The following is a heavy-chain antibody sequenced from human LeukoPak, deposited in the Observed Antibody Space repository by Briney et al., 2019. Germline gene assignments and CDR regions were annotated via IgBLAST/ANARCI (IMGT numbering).Heavy chain of an antibody. J-gene: IGHJ6*02. CDR2: IYYSGST. Sequence: SETLSLTCTVSGGSISSYYWSWIRQPPGKGLEWIGYIYYSGSTNYNPSLKSRVTISVDTSKNQFSLKLSSVTAADTAVYYCAKGAFYDTSYYYGMDAWGQGTTVTVSS. V-gene: IGHV4-59*01. D-gene: IGHD3-22*01. CDR3: AKGAFYDTSYYYGMDA. CDR1: GGSISSYY.